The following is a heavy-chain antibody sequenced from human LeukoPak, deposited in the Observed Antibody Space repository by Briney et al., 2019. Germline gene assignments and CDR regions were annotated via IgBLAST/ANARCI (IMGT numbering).Heavy chain of an antibody. CDR1: GGSFSGYY. Sequence: SETLSLTCAVYGGSFSGYYWSWIRQPPGKGLEWIGEINHIGSSSYNPSLKSRVTISLDTSKNQFSLKLSSVTAADTAVYYCARPRFCSSTSCTGYFDSWGQGTLVTVSS. CDR3: ARPRFCSSTSCTGYFDS. D-gene: IGHD2-2*01. V-gene: IGHV4-34*01. J-gene: IGHJ4*02. CDR2: INHIGSS.